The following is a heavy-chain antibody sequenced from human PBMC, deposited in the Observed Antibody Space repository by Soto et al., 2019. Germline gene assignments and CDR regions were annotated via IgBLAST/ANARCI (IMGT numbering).Heavy chain of an antibody. V-gene: IGHV4-30-4*01. D-gene: IGHD3-22*01. J-gene: IGHJ4*02. CDR1: GGSISSYY. CDR2: IYYSGST. Sequence: SETLSLTCTVSGGSISSYYWSWIRQPPGKGLEWIGYIYYSGSTYYNPSLKSRVTISVDTSKNQFSLKLSSVTAADTAVYYCARTYYYDSSGYGFDYWGQGTLVTVSS. CDR3: ARTYYYDSSGYGFDY.